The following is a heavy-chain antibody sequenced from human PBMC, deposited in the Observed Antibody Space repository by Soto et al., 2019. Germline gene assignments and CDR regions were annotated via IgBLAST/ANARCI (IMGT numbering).Heavy chain of an antibody. V-gene: IGHV3-15*04. Sequence: DVLLVESGGGLVEPGGSLRLSCAASGFTFYKACLSWVRQAPGRGLEWVGQIGGNTESGTTSYAAPVKGRFTISRDDSKSTMYLQMDSLETEDTAVYYCTITGGYSNSHHWFESWGQGTPVIVSS. J-gene: IGHJ5*01. CDR1: GFTFYKAC. D-gene: IGHD6-13*01. CDR2: IGGNTESGTT. CDR3: TITGGYSNSHHWFES.